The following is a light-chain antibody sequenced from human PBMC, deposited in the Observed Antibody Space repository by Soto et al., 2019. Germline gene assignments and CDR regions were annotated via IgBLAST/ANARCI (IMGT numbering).Light chain of an antibody. Sequence: DIQMTQSPSSLSASVGDRVTITCRASQGISNYLAWYQQKPGKVPKLLIYAESTLQSGVPSRFNGSGSGTDCTLTISSLQPEDDATYYCQKYNSAPPTFGGGKKVEIK. CDR3: QKYNSAPPT. CDR2: AES. CDR1: QGISNY. V-gene: IGKV1-27*01. J-gene: IGKJ4*01.